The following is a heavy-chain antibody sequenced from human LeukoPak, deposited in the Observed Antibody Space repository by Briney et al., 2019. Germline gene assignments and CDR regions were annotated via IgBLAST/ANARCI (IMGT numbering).Heavy chain of an antibody. Sequence: GESLQISCKGSGYSFTSYWIGWVRQMPGKGLEWMGIIYPGDSDTRYSPSFQGQVTISAEKPISTAYLQWSSLKASDTAMYYCATLYSSTWPIYWGHGTLVTVSS. D-gene: IGHD2-2*01. CDR2: IYPGDSDT. J-gene: IGHJ4*01. CDR3: ATLYSSTWPIY. V-gene: IGHV5-51*01. CDR1: GYSFTSYW.